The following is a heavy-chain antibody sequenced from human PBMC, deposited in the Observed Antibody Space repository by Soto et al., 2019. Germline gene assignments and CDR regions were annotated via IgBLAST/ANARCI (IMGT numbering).Heavy chain of an antibody. CDR1: GDSVSSNSAA. CDR3: ARDRMVRGVTHYYYYGMDV. D-gene: IGHD3-10*01. V-gene: IGHV6-1*01. CDR2: TYYRSKWYN. J-gene: IGHJ6*02. Sequence: QTLSLTCAISGDSVSSNSAAWNWIRQSPSRGLEWLGRTYYRSKWYNDYAVSVKSRITINPDTSKNQFSLQLNSVTPEDTAVYYCARDRMVRGVTHYYYYGMDVWGQGTTVTVSS.